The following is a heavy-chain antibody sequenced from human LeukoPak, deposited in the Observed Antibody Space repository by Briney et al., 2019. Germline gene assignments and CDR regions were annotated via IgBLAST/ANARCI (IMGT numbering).Heavy chain of an antibody. Sequence: GGSLRLSCAASGFTFSSYWMHWVRQAPGKGLVWVSRINSDGSSTSYADSVKGRFTISRDNAKNTLYLQMNSLSAEDTAVYYCAKARTAAYYFDYWGQGTLVAVSS. CDR1: GFTFSSYW. J-gene: IGHJ4*02. V-gene: IGHV3-74*01. CDR2: INSDGSST. CDR3: AKARTAAYYFDY. D-gene: IGHD6-25*01.